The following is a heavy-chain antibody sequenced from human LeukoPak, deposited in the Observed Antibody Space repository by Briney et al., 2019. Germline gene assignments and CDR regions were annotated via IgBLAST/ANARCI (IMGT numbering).Heavy chain of an antibody. V-gene: IGHV1-24*01. D-gene: IGHD3-22*01. CDR1: GVTLSKIS. J-gene: IGHJ4*02. CDR2: VGHEDGTT. CDR3: ATGAIVFDY. Sequence: ASVRVSCKVSGVTLSKISIDWVRQAHGRGLEWMGRVGHEDGTTIHAQKFQGRFNMTVDTATDTAYMQMSRLMSEDTAIYYCATGAIVFDYWGQGTLVTVSS.